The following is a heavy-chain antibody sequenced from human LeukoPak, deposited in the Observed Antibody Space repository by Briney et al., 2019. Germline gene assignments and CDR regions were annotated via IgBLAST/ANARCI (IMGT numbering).Heavy chain of an antibody. D-gene: IGHD3-10*01. CDR3: ARSKPSYYGSGSYKDY. CDR1: GYTFTGYY. Sequence: ASVKVSCKASGYTFTGYYMHWVRQAPGQGLEWMGWINPNSGGTNYAQKFQGRVTMTRDTSISTAYMELSRLRSDDTAVYYCARSKPSYYGSGSYKDYWGPGTLVTVSS. CDR2: INPNSGGT. V-gene: IGHV1-2*02. J-gene: IGHJ4*02.